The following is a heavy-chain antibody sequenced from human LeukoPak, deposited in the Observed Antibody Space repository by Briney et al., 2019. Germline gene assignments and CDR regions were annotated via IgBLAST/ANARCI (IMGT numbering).Heavy chain of an antibody. V-gene: IGHV4-59*01. CDR3: GRGGFWIGLDS. J-gene: IGHJ4*02. D-gene: IGHD3-3*01. CDR1: GDSISGYF. Sequence: SETLSLTCIVSGDSISGYFWTGIRQPPGKELEWIGFISNSDSTSYKTGSTSYNPSLKSRVSVSADTARNRLSLRLTSVTAADTAVYARGRGGFWIGLDSWGQGTLVTVSS. CDR2: ISNSDSTSYKTGST.